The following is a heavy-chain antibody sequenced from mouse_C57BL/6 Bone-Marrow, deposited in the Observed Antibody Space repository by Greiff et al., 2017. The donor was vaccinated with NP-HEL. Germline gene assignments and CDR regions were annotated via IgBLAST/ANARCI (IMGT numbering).Heavy chain of an antibody. Sequence: EVQLVESGGDLVKPGGSLKLSCAASGFTFSSYGMSWVRQTPDQRLEWVATISSGGSYTYYPDSVKGRFTISRDNAKNTLYLQMSSLKSEDTAMYYCARLGPLAYWGQGTLVTVSA. J-gene: IGHJ3*01. CDR3: ARLGPLAY. V-gene: IGHV5-6*01. CDR1: GFTFSSYG. CDR2: ISSGGSYT.